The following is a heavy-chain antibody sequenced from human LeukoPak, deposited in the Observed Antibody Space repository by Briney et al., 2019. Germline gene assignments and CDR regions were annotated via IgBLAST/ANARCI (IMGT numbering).Heavy chain of an antibody. CDR3: ARGRGVAAAGRLDY. D-gene: IGHD6-13*01. CDR2: VHLSGRT. J-gene: IGHJ4*02. Sequence: SGTLSLTCGVSGGSISSTNWWTWVRQPPGEGLEWIGEVHLSGRTNYNPSLESRVTMSVDMSENHISLKLSSVTAADTAVYYCARGRGVAAAGRLDYWGQGTLVTVSS. CDR1: GGSISSTNW. V-gene: IGHV4-4*02.